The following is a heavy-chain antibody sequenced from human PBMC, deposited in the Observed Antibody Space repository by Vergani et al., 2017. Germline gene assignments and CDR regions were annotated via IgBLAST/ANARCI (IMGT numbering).Heavy chain of an antibody. CDR1: GGSISSSSYY. CDR3: ARATVDYYDSSGYGVADAFDI. V-gene: IGHV4-39*07. Sequence: QLQLQESGPGLVKPSETLSLTCTVSGGSISSSSYYWGWIRQPPGKGLEWIGSIYYSGSTYYNPSLKSRVTISVDTSKNQCSLKLSSVTAADTAVDYCARATVDYYDSSGYGVADAFDIWGQGTMVTVSS. D-gene: IGHD3-22*01. CDR2: IYYSGST. J-gene: IGHJ3*02.